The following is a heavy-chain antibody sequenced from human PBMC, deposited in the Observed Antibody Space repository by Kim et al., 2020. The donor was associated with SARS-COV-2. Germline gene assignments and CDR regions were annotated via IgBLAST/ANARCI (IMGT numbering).Heavy chain of an antibody. CDR3: ASASRVIYDSSGYYYPVAFDY. Sequence: GESLKISCKGSGYSFTSYWIGWVRQMPGKGLEWMGIIYPGDSDTRYSPSFQGQVTISADKSISTAYLQWSSLKASDTAMYYCASASRVIYDSSGYYYPVAFDYWGQGTLVTVSS. D-gene: IGHD3-22*01. CDR1: GYSFTSYW. CDR2: IYPGDSDT. V-gene: IGHV5-51*01. J-gene: IGHJ4*02.